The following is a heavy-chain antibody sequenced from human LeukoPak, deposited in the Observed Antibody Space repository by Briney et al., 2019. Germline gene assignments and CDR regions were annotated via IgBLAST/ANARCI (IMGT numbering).Heavy chain of an antibody. V-gene: IGHV1-69*02. D-gene: IGHD1-1*01. J-gene: IGHJ4*02. CDR2: IIPILGIA. CDR1: GGTFSSYT. CDR3: AKPTERDYFDY. Sequence: SVKVSCKASGGTFSSYTISWVRQAPGQGLEWMGRIIPILGIANYAQKFQGRVTITADKSTSTAYMELSSLRSEDTAVYYCAKPTERDYFDYWGQGTLVTVSS.